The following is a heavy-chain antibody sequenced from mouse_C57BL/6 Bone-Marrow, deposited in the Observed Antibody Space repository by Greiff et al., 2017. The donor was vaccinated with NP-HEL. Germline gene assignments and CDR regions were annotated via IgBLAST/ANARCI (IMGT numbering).Heavy chain of an antibody. CDR2: ISSGGSYT. Sequence: EVKLVESGGDLVKPGGSLKLSCAASGFTFSSYGMSWVRQTPDKRLEWVATISSGGSYTYYPDSVKGRFTISRDNAKNTLYLQMSSLKSEDTAMYYCARRGGLDYWGQGTTLTVSS. CDR1: GFTFSSYG. CDR3: ARRGGLDY. J-gene: IGHJ2*01. V-gene: IGHV5-6*02.